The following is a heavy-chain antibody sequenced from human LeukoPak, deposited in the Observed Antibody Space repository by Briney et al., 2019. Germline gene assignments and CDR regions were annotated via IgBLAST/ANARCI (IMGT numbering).Heavy chain of an antibody. CDR1: GDTISGFS. J-gene: IGHJ4*02. CDR3: ARDRAGFFDD. Sequence: SETLSLTCTVSGDTISGFSWGWIRQPAGKGLEWIGRIYSSGSTNYSPPLRSRVTMSVDTKNQFSLKVNSVTAADTAVHYCARDRAGFFDDWGQGTLVTVSS. V-gene: IGHV4-4*07. D-gene: IGHD6-13*01. CDR2: IYSSGST.